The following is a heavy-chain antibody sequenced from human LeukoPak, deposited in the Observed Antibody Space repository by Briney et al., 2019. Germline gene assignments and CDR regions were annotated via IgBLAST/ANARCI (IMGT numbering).Heavy chain of an antibody. CDR1: GYSFTSYW. Sequence: GESLKISCKGSGYSFTSYWIGWVRQMPGKGLEWMGIIYPGDSDTRYSPSSQGQVTISADKSISTAYLQWSSLKASDTAMYYCARRPSATGADFDYWGQGTLVTVSS. J-gene: IGHJ4*02. D-gene: IGHD7-27*01. CDR3: ARRPSATGADFDY. CDR2: IYPGDSDT. V-gene: IGHV5-51*01.